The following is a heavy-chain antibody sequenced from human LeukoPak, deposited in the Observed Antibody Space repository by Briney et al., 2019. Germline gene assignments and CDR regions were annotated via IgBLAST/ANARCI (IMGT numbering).Heavy chain of an antibody. Sequence: PGGALRLSCAPSGVTLNEYFMRWVRPVPRKGLGWVSGISWNSGHIGYADSVKGRFTISRDNAKNSLYLQMNSLRPEDTSLYYCARSLAGAGFDYWGQGTLVAVSS. CDR1: GVTLNEYF. D-gene: IGHD6-19*01. CDR2: ISWNSGHI. J-gene: IGHJ4*02. V-gene: IGHV3-9*01. CDR3: ARSLAGAGFDY.